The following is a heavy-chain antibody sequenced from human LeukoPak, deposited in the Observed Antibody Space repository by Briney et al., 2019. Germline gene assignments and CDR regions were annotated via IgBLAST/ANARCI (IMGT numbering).Heavy chain of an antibody. CDR1: GFTFSSYA. Sequence: GGSLRLSCAASGFTFSSYAMHWVRQAPGKGLEWVAVISYDGSNKYYADSVRGRFTISRDNSKNTLYLQMNSLRAEDTAVYYCARDRHSSSWYYFDYWGQGTLVTVSS. V-gene: IGHV3-30-3*01. CDR3: ARDRHSSSWYYFDY. J-gene: IGHJ4*02. CDR2: ISYDGSNK. D-gene: IGHD6-13*01.